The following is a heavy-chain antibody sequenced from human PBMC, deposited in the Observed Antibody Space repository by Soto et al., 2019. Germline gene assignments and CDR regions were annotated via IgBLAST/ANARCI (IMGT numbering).Heavy chain of an antibody. CDR2: INPGDGST. CDR3: ARGTNFDY. V-gene: IGHV1-46*01. CDR1: GYTFTSNY. J-gene: IGHJ4*02. Sequence: QVQLLQSGAEVKKPGASVKVSCRSSGYTFTSNYIHWVRQAPGQGLEWMGVINPGDGSTSYAQKFQGRVTMTRDTSTGTDNMELNSLESEDTAVFYCARGTNFDYWGQGNLVTVSS.